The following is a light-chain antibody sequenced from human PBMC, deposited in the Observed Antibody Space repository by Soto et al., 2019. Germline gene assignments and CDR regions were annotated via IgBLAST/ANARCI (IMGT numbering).Light chain of an antibody. V-gene: IGKV3-20*01. CDR3: QQYGSSPT. J-gene: IGKJ5*01. CDR2: GAS. Sequence: EIVLTQSPGTLSLSPGERATLSCRASQTVRNNYLAWYQQKPGQAPRLLIYGASSRATGIPDRFSGSGSGTDFTLTISRLEPEDFAVYYCQQYGSSPTFGQGTRLEIK. CDR1: QTVRNNY.